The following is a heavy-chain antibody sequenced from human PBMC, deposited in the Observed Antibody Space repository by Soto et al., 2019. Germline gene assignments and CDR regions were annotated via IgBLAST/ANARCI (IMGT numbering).Heavy chain of an antibody. CDR3: ARVGCSSTSCYLNPYNWFDP. CDR1: GGTFSSYA. D-gene: IGHD2-2*01. J-gene: IGHJ5*02. V-gene: IGHV1-69*06. CDR2: IIPIFGTA. Sequence: ASVKVSCKASGGTFSSYAISWVRQAPGQGLAWMGGIIPIFGTANYAQKFQGRVTITADKSTSTAYMELSSLRSEDTAVYYCARVGCSSTSCYLNPYNWFDPRGQGTLVTVSS.